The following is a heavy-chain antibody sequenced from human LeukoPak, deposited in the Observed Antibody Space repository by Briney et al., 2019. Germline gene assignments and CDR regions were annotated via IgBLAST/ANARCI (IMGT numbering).Heavy chain of an antibody. CDR2: IHYSGTT. V-gene: IGHV4-59*03. J-gene: IGHJ1*01. CDR3: AASGNSWWEGFFHD. CDR1: RASMSSFF. Sequence: PSETVSLTCTVSRASMSSFFWSWIRQPPGKGLEWIGHIHYSGTTKYNPSPTSRITLSMDTSKSQVSLRLTSVTAADTAMYYCAASGNSWWEGFFHDWGQGTLVSVSS. D-gene: IGHD2-8*02.